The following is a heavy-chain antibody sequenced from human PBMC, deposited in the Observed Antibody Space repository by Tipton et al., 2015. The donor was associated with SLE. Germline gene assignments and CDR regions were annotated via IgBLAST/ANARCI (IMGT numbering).Heavy chain of an antibody. V-gene: IGHV1-46*01. Sequence: QLVQSGAEVKKPGASVKVSCKASGYTFTSYYIHWVRQAPGQGLEWMGIINPSGGSTNYAQRFQGRVTMTRDTSTSTVYMELGSLRSEDTAVYYCARAIGGGDFLVSYYYMDVWGKGTTVTVSS. CDR2: INPSGGST. D-gene: IGHD2-21*01. J-gene: IGHJ6*03. CDR3: ARAIGGGDFLVSYYYMDV. CDR1: GYTFTSYY.